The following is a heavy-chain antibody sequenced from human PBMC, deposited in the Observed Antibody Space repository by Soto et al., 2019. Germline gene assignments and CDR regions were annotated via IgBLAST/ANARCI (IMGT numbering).Heavy chain of an antibody. J-gene: IGHJ4*02. Sequence: QVQLVQSGAEVKKPGASVKVSCKASGYTFTSYDINWVRQATGQGLEWMGWMNPNSGNTGDAQKCQGRVTKTRKTSISTAYMELGSLRSEDTAVYYCARALYGDNVDYWGQGTLVTVSS. CDR3: ARALYGDNVDY. V-gene: IGHV1-8*01. D-gene: IGHD4-17*01. CDR1: GYTFTSYD. CDR2: MNPNSGNT.